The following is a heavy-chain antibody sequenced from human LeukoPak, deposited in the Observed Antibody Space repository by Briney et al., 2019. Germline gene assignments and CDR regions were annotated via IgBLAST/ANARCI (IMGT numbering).Heavy chain of an antibody. Sequence: GGSLRLSCAASGFTFSSYAMHWVRQAPGKGLEWVAVISYDGSNKYYADSVKGRFTISRDNSKNTLYLQMNSLRAEDTAVYYCARDLGGAIFGVVTFIDAFDIWGQGTMVTVSS. J-gene: IGHJ3*02. V-gene: IGHV3-30-3*01. CDR3: ARDLGGAIFGVVTFIDAFDI. CDR2: ISYDGSNK. CDR1: GFTFSSYA. D-gene: IGHD3-3*01.